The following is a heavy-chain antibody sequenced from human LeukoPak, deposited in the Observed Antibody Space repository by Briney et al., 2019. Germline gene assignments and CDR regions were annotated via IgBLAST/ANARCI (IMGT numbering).Heavy chain of an antibody. Sequence: GGSLRLSCAASGFTVSKYWMTWVRQAPGKGLLWVSHIKGDGSYTNYADSVKGRFTISRDNAKNTLYLHMNSLRAEDTAVYYCARVYYGSLSGYSRHVDYWGQGTLVTVSS. CDR3: ARVYYGSLSGYSRHVDY. V-gene: IGHV3-74*01. D-gene: IGHD3-3*01. J-gene: IGHJ4*02. CDR1: GFTVSKYW. CDR2: IKGDGSYT.